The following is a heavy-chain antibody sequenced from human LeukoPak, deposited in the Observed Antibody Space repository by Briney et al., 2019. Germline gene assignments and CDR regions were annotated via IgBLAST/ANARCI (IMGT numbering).Heavy chain of an antibody. V-gene: IGHV5-10-1*01. J-gene: IGHJ4*02. CDR2: IDPSDSYA. CDR1: GYSFTSYW. CDR3: ARHLVSMEGRGFDY. D-gene: IGHD1-1*01. Sequence: GESLKISCKSSGYSFTSYWISWVRQMPGKGLEWMGRIDPSDSYADYSPSLQGHVTISADKSVSTVYLQWSSLRASDTAMYYCARHLVSMEGRGFDYWGQGSLVTVSS.